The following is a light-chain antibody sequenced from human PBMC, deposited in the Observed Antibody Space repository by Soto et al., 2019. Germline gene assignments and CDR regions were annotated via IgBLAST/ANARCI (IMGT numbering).Light chain of an antibody. CDR2: TAS. V-gene: IGKV1-39*01. CDR1: QSISSY. Sequence: DIQMTQSPSSLSASVGDRVTITCRASQSISSYLNWYQQKPGKAPKLLIYTASSLQSGVPSRFSGSGSGTDFTLTSSSLQPEDFATYYCQQGNSFPLTFGGGTKVETK. J-gene: IGKJ4*01. CDR3: QQGNSFPLT.